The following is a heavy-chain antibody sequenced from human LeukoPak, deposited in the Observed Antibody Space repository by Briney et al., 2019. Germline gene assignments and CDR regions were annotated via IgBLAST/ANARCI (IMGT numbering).Heavy chain of an antibody. CDR1: GGSISSYY. V-gene: IGHV4-59*01. Sequence: SETLSLTCTVSGGSISSYYWSWIRQPPGKGLEWIGYIYYSGSTNYNPSLKSRVTISVDTSKNQFSLKLSSVTAADTAVYYCARGCDYGDFSGWGQGTMVTVSS. CDR3: ARGCDYGDFSG. D-gene: IGHD4-17*01. CDR2: IYYSGST. J-gene: IGHJ3*01.